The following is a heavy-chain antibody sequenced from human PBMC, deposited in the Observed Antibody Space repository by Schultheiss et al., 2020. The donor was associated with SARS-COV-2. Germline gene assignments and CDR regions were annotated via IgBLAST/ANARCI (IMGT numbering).Heavy chain of an antibody. Sequence: GGSLRLSCAASGFTFSSYAMHWVRQAPGKGLEWVAVISYDGSNKYYADSVKGRFTISRDNSKNTLYLQMNSLRAEDTAVYYCARRGSGIGIPFIDLWGRGTLVTVSS. J-gene: IGHJ2*01. CDR1: GFTFSSYA. D-gene: IGHD2-21*01. CDR2: ISYDGSNK. CDR3: ARRGSGIGIPFIDL. V-gene: IGHV3-30*04.